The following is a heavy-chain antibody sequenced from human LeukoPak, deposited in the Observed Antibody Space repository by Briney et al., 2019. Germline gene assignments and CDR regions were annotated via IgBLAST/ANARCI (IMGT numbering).Heavy chain of an antibody. CDR1: GFTFSSYS. CDR3: ARVIRITGTTGDPFDY. Sequence: GGSLRLSCAASGFTFSSYSMNWVRQAPGKGLEWVSPISSSSSYIYYADSVKGRFTISRDNAKNSLYLQMNSLRAEDTAVYYCARVIRITGTTGDPFDYWGQGTLVTVSS. D-gene: IGHD1-20*01. V-gene: IGHV3-21*01. J-gene: IGHJ4*02. CDR2: ISSSSSYI.